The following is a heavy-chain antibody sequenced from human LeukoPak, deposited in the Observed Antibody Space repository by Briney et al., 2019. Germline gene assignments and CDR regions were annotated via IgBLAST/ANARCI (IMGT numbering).Heavy chain of an antibody. V-gene: IGHV3-30*04. Sequence: GGSLRLSCAASGFTFSSYAMHWVRQAPGKGLEWVAVISYDGSNKYYADSVKGRFTISRDNSKNTLYLQMNSLRAEDTAVYYCARDRSGSYDYWGQGTLVTVSS. J-gene: IGHJ4*02. CDR3: ARDRSGSYDY. CDR1: GFTFSSYA. D-gene: IGHD1-26*01. CDR2: ISYDGSNK.